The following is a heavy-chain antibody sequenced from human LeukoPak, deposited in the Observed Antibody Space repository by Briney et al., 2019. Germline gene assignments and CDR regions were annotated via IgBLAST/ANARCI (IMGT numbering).Heavy chain of an antibody. CDR2: ISSDGSNK. CDR1: GFTFTGYA. D-gene: IGHD3-22*01. J-gene: IGHJ4*02. V-gene: IGHV3-30*04. CDR3: ARDGYYDSSGFDY. Sequence: GRSLRLSCAASGFTFTGYAMLWVRQAPGKGLEWVAVISSDGSNKYYADSVRGRFTISRVNSKNTVDLQMNSLRAEDTAVYYCARDGYYDSSGFDYWGQGTLVTVSS.